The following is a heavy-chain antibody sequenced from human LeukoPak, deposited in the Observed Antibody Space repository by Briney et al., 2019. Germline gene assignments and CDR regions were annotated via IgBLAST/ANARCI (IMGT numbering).Heavy chain of an antibody. CDR2: ISWNSGSI. Sequence: PGRSLRLSCAASGFTFDDYAMHWVRQAPGKGPEWVSGISWNSGSIGYADSVKGRFTISRDNAKNSLYLQMNSLRAEDTALYYCARSAAGTGYFDYWGQGTLVTVSS. D-gene: IGHD6-13*01. V-gene: IGHV3-9*01. CDR3: ARSAAGTGYFDY. CDR1: GFTFDDYA. J-gene: IGHJ4*02.